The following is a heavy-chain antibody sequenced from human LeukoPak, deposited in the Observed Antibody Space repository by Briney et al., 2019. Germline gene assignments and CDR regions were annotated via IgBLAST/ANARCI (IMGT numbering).Heavy chain of an antibody. CDR1: GYIFTNYD. J-gene: IGHJ4*02. V-gene: IGHV1-8*01. D-gene: IGHD5-18*01. CDR3: ARETAMANDY. Sequence: ASVKVSCKASGYIFTNYDINWVRQAPGQGLEWVGWMNPNSGNTGYAERFQDRVTLTRNTSINTAYMELSSLRSEDTAVYYCARETAMANDYWGQGTLVTVSS. CDR2: MNPNSGNT.